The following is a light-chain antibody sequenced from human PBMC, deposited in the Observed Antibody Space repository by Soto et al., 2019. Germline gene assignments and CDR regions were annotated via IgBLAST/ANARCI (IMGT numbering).Light chain of an antibody. J-gene: IGKJ5*01. CDR3: QQRSGWPT. CDR1: HSVTSS. Sequence: EIVLTQSPATLSLSPGERATLSCRATHSVTSSLAWYQQKPGQAPRLLIYDASNRATGIPARFSGSGSGTDFTLNISSLEAEDFAVYYCQQRSGWPTFGQGTRLEIK. V-gene: IGKV3-11*01. CDR2: DAS.